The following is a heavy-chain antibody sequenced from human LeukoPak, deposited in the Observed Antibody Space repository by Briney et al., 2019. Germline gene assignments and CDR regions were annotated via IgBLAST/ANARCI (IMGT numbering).Heavy chain of an antibody. CDR1: GGSFSGYY. J-gene: IGHJ6*02. D-gene: IGHD3-10*01. CDR2: INDSGRT. V-gene: IGHV4-34*01. CDR3: ARGRGSYGMDV. Sequence: SGTLSLTCAVYGGSFSGYYWSWIRQSPGKGPEWIGEINDSGRTNYNPSLKSRVTILVDSSKNQFSLRFNSVTAADAAVYYCARGRGSYGMDVWGQGTTVTVSS.